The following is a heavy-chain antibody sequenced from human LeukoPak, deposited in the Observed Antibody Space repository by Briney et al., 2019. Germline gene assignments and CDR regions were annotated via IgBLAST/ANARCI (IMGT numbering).Heavy chain of an antibody. CDR1: GGTFSSYA. D-gene: IGHD6-6*01. J-gene: IGHJ5*02. Sequence: SVKVSCKASGGTFSSYAISWVRQTPGQGLEWMGRIIPIFGIANYAQKFQGRVTITADKSTSTAYMELSSLRSEDTAVYYCARAVAARPFDPWGQGTLVTVSS. CDR3: ARAVAARPFDP. V-gene: IGHV1-69*04. CDR2: IIPIFGIA.